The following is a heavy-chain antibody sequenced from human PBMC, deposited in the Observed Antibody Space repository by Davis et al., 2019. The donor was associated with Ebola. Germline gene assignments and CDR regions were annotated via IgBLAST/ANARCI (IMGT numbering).Heavy chain of an antibody. CDR1: GFTFSSYW. D-gene: IGHD4-17*01. CDR3: ARDPPYGYYGMDV. J-gene: IGHJ6*02. Sequence: GESLKIPCAAPGFTFSSYWMHWVRQAPGKGLVWVSRINSDGSSTSYADSVKGRFTISRDNAKNTLYLQMNSLRAEDTAVYYCARDPPYGYYGMDVWGQGTTVTVSS. CDR2: INSDGSST. V-gene: IGHV3-74*01.